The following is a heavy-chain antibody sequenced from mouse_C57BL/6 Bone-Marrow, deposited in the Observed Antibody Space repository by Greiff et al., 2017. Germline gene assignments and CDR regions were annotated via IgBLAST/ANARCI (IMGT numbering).Heavy chain of an antibody. CDR3: ARNRWLLRDFDY. V-gene: IGHV5-6*01. CDR2: ISSGGSYT. D-gene: IGHD2-3*01. J-gene: IGHJ2*01. Sequence: EVQGVESGGDLVKPGGSLKLSCAASGFTFSSYGMSWVRQTPDKRLEWVATISSGGSYTYYPDSVKGPFTISRDNAKNTLYLQMSSLKSEDTAMYYCARNRWLLRDFDYWGQGTTLTVSS. CDR1: GFTFSSYG.